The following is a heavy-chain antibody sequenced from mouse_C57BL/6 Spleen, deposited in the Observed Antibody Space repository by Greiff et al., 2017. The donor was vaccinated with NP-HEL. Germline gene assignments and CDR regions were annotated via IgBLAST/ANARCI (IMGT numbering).Heavy chain of an antibody. Sequence: VKLMESGGGLVQPGESLKLSCESNEYEFPSHDMSWVRKTPEKRLELVAAINSDGGSTYYPDTMERRFIISRDNTKKTLYLQMSSLRSEDTALYYCARAGGYYGSSLYWYFDVWGTGTAVTVSS. D-gene: IGHD1-1*01. CDR2: INSDGGST. V-gene: IGHV5-2*01. J-gene: IGHJ1*03. CDR3: ARAGGYYGSSLYWYFDV. CDR1: EYEFPSHD.